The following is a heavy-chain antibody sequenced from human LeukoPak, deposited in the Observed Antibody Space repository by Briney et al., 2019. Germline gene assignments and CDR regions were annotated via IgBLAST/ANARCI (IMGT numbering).Heavy chain of an antibody. Sequence: SETLSLTCTVSGGSISSSSYYWGWIRQPPGKGLEWIVSIYYSGSTYYNPSLKSRVTISVDTSKNQFSLKLSSVTAADTAVYYCARHWWEPVVPAAIDYWGQGTLVTVSS. V-gene: IGHV4-39*01. CDR1: GGSISSSSYY. CDR3: ARHWWEPVVPAAIDY. J-gene: IGHJ4*02. CDR2: IYYSGST. D-gene: IGHD2-2*01.